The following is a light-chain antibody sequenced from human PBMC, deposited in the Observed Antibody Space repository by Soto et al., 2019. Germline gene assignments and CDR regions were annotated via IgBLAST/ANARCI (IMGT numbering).Light chain of an antibody. CDR3: CSYAGSSTFPYV. V-gene: IGLV2-23*02. CDR2: EVS. J-gene: IGLJ1*01. Sequence: SALRQAGTVSGSRGQSITISCTGTSSDVGSYNLVSWYQQHPGKAPKLMIYEVSKRPSGVSNRFSGSKSGNTASLTISGLQAEDEADYYCCSYAGSSTFPYVFGTGTKVTVL. CDR1: SSDVGSYNL.